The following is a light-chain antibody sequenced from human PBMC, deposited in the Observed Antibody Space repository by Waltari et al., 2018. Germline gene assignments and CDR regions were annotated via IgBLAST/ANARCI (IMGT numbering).Light chain of an antibody. J-gene: IGLJ3*02. V-gene: IGLV3-21*02. CDR3: QVWDNRRDHRWV. Sequence: SYVLTQPPSVSVAPGQTATITCGGDNIGTYSVHWYHQKPGQAPVLVVYDDCDRPSGIPERFSGSNSGNTATLTISRVEAADEADYYCQVWDNRRDHRWVFGGGTKLTVL. CDR2: DDC. CDR1: NIGTYS.